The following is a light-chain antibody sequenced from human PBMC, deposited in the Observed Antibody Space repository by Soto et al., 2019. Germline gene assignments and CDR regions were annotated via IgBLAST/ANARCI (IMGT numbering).Light chain of an antibody. CDR1: QSIGGY. Sequence: DIQMTQSPSSLSASVGDRVTITCRASQSIGGYLNWYQQKPGKAPKLLIYAASSLHSGVPSRFSGSGSGTDFTLTISSLQPEDSATYYCLQDINYPWTFGQGTKVDIK. V-gene: IGKV1-39*01. CDR2: AAS. J-gene: IGKJ1*01. CDR3: LQDINYPWT.